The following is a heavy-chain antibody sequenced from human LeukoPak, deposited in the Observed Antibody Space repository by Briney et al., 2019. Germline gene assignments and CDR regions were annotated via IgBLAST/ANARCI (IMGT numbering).Heavy chain of an antibody. CDR3: VRHFGSSSGEVGY. Sequence: AGGSLRLSCAASGFTFSSYAMSWVRQAPGKGLEWVSAISGSGGSTYYADSVKGRFTISRDNSKNTLYLQMNSLRAEDTAVYYCVRHFGSSSGEVGYWGQGTLVTVSS. J-gene: IGHJ4*02. D-gene: IGHD6-6*01. CDR2: ISGSGGST. CDR1: GFTFSSYA. V-gene: IGHV3-23*01.